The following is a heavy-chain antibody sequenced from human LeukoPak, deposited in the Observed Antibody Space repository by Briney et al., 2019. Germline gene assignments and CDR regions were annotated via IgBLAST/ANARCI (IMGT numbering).Heavy chain of an antibody. D-gene: IGHD6-19*01. CDR3: AREGIAVAGPLDY. J-gene: IGHJ4*02. Sequence: GGSLRLSFAASGFTFSSYWMHWVRQAPGKGLVWVSRINSDGSSTSYADSVKGRFTISRDNAKNTLYLQMNSLRAEDTAVYYCAREGIAVAGPLDYWGQGTLVTVSS. V-gene: IGHV3-74*01. CDR1: GFTFSSYW. CDR2: INSDGSST.